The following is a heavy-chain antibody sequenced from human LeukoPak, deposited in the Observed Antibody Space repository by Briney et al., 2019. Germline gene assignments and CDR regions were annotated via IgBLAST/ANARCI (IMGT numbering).Heavy chain of an antibody. CDR3: ARVPAAGTGPDY. Sequence: SETLSLTCTVSGGSVSSSNYYWSWIRPPPGKGLEWVGFFSYNVHSDYNPSLKSRVTISVDTSKKQFSLRLSSVTAADTAIYYWARVPAAGTGPDYWGQGTLVTVSS. J-gene: IGHJ4*02. CDR1: GGSVSSSNYY. V-gene: IGHV4-61*01. D-gene: IGHD6-13*01. CDR2: FSYNVHS.